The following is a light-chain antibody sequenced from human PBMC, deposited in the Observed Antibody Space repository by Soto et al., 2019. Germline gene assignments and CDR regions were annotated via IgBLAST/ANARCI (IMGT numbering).Light chain of an antibody. CDR1: QSVSSSY. Sequence: EIVLKQSPATLSLSPGERATLSCRASQSVSSSYLAWYQQKPGQAPRLLIYGASSRATGIPDRFSGSGSATDFTLTISRLEPEDFAVYYCQQYGTSPPLTFGGGTKVDIK. CDR3: QQYGTSPPLT. V-gene: IGKV3-20*01. CDR2: GAS. J-gene: IGKJ4*01.